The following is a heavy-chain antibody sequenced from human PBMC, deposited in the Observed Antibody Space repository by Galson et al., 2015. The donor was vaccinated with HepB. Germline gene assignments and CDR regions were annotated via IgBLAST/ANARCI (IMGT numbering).Heavy chain of an antibody. D-gene: IGHD5-24*01. Sequence: SVKVSCKASGYTFTSYYMHWVRQAPGQGLEWMGIINPSGGSTSYAQKFQGRVTMTRDKSTSTAYMQLSSLRSGDTAVYYCVRGGEMATILGRGAFDIWGQGTMVTVSS. J-gene: IGHJ3*02. CDR3: VRGGEMATILGRGAFDI. CDR1: GYTFTSYY. CDR2: INPSGGST. V-gene: IGHV1-46*01.